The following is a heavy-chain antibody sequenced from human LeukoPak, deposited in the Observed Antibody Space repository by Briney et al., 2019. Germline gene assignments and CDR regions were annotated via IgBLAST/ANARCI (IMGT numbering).Heavy chain of an antibody. CDR2: INYSETT. D-gene: IGHD5-18*01. CDR1: SGSFSSSSYF. CDR3: ARLRGGVQLWGD. J-gene: IGHJ4*01. Sequence: SKTLSLTCTVSSGSFSSSSYFCGWIRQSPGMGLEWIATINYSETTYYNPSLQSRVTTSVDTSRNQFSLKLTSVTAAGTAVYFCARLRGGVQLWGDWGQGALVTVSS. V-gene: IGHV4-39*01.